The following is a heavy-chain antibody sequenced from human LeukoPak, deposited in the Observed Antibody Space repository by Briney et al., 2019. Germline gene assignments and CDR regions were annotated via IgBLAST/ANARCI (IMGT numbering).Heavy chain of an antibody. CDR3: ARPFLRCSSCWHFDY. V-gene: IGHV4-34*01. J-gene: IGHJ4*02. CDR1: GGTFSGYY. CDR2: INHSGNT. D-gene: IGHD6-19*01. Sequence: SETLSLTCAVYGGTFSGYYWSWIRQSPGKGLEWIGEINHSGNTNYNPSLKSRVTISIDTSKNQFSLKLSSVTAADTAIYYCARPFLRCSSCWHFDYWGQGILVTVSS.